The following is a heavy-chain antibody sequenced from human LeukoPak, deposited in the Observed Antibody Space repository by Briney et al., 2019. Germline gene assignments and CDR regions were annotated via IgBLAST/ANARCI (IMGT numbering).Heavy chain of an antibody. V-gene: IGHV3-30*19. CDR1: GFTVSSYG. D-gene: IGHD3-9*01. CDR2: VAEEGVVK. J-gene: IGHJ5*02. CDR3: ARDWGVSDWYNWFYP. Sequence: HPGGCLRLSCGTAGFTVSSYGMGWVRQAGGEGRGWGAIVAEEGVVKYYTDSVKCRFTVSRDDSRNTVYLQMNSLRPEDTAVYYCARDWGVSDWYNWFYPWGQGTLVSVSS.